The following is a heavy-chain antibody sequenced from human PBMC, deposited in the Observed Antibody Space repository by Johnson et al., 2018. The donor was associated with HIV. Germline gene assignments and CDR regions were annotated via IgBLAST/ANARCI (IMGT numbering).Heavy chain of an antibody. D-gene: IGHD3-3*01. CDR1: GFTFSTYA. Sequence: QVQLVESGGGVVQPGRSLRLSCAASGFTFSTYAMHWVRQAPGKGLEWVHLISYDGSNTYYADSVKGRFTISRDNSKNTLYLQMNSRRAEDTAVHYCAKAGWPYYYFWSGIHAFDIWGQGTMVTVSS. J-gene: IGHJ3*02. V-gene: IGHV3-30-3*01. CDR3: AKAGWPYYYFWSGIHAFDI. CDR2: ISYDGSNT.